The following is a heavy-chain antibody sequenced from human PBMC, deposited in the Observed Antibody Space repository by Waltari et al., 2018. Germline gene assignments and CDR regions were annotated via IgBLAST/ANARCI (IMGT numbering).Heavy chain of an antibody. D-gene: IGHD3-22*01. CDR1: GYTLADLS. CDR3: ATDSSGRSGYYDNVFDV. J-gene: IGHJ3*01. Sequence: QVQLVQSGAEVKKTGASVKVSCKVSGYTLADLSIHWVRQAPRKGLEWVGGLDPEDGKAIFAQKFQGRVTISEDISTDTAYMELSSLRSEDTAVYFCATDSSGRSGYYDNVFDVWGQGTMVTVSS. CDR2: LDPEDGKA. V-gene: IGHV1-24*01.